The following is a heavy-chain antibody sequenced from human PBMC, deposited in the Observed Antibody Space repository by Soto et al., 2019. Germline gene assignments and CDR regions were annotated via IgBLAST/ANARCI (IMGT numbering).Heavy chain of an antibody. Sequence: ASVKVSSKASGYTFTSYDINWVRQSTGQGLEWMGWMNPNSGNTGYAQKFQGRVTMTRNTSISTAYMELSSLRSEDTAVYYGARRNYVDYYYGMEVWGQGTTVTV. J-gene: IGHJ6*02. D-gene: IGHD1-7*01. CDR1: GYTFTSYD. V-gene: IGHV1-8*01. CDR3: ARRNYVDYYYGMEV. CDR2: MNPNSGNT.